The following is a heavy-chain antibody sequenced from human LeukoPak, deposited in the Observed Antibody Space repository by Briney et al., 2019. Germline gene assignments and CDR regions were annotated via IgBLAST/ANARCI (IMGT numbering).Heavy chain of an antibody. CDR1: GGTFSSYT. V-gene: IGHV1-69*04. CDR2: IIPILGIA. CDR3: ATEVPHDYGDYRLEAFDI. Sequence: GASVKVSCKASGGTFSSYTISWVRQAPGQGLEWMGRIIPILGIANYAQKFQGRVTITADKSKSTAYMELSSLRSEDTAVYYCATEVPHDYGDYRLEAFDIGGQGTMVTVSS. J-gene: IGHJ3*02. D-gene: IGHD4-17*01.